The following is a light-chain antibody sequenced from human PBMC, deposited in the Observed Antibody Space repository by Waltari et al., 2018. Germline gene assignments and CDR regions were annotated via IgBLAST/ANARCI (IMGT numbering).Light chain of an antibody. CDR2: GVS. J-gene: IGKJ4*01. CDR1: QSVANR. V-gene: IGKV3-15*01. Sequence: EIVLTQSPATLSVSPGEGATLSCRASQSVANRLAWYQQKPGQSPRLLIYGVSTRATGIPARFSGSGAGTDVTLTISSLQSEDFAVYSCQQYNDWPLTFGGGTKVEI. CDR3: QQYNDWPLT.